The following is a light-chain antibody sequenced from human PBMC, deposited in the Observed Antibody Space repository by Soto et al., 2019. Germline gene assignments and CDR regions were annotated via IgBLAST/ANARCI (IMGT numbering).Light chain of an antibody. CDR3: SSYTISSTYV. CDR1: SSDVGGYNY. J-gene: IGLJ1*01. V-gene: IGLV2-14*01. Sequence: QSARTPPASVSGSPGQSITISCTGTSSDVGGYNYVSLYQLHPGKAPKLMIYEVSDRPSGVSNRFSGSKSGNTASLTISGLQAEDEADYYCSSYTISSTYVFGTGTKVTVL. CDR2: EVS.